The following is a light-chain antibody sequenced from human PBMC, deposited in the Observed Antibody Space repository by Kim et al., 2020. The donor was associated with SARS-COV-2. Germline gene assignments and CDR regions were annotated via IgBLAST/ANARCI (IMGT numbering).Light chain of an antibody. CDR1: SSDVGGYNY. Sequence: GQSITISCTGTSSDVGGYNYVSWYQQHPGKAPKLMIYDDSNRPSGVSNRFSGSKSGNTASLTISGLQAEDEADYYCSSYTSSSTVVFGGGTQLTVL. J-gene: IGLJ2*01. CDR2: DDS. CDR3: SSYTSSSTVV. V-gene: IGLV2-14*03.